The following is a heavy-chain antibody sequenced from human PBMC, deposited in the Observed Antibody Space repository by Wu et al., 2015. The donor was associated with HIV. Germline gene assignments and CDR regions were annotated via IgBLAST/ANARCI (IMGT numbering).Heavy chain of an antibody. CDR3: ATSLEVSGFDY. CDR2: FYPEEGKT. J-gene: IGHJ4*02. V-gene: IGHV1-24*01. Sequence: QVQLVQSGAEVKKPGASVKVSCMVSGNSLIDLSMHWVRQAPGKGLEWMGGFYPEEGKTIFAQKFQGRVTMTEDTSTDTTYLELSSLRSEDTAVYYCATSLEVSGFDYWGQGSLVTVSS. D-gene: IGHD3-16*01. CDR1: GNSLIDLS.